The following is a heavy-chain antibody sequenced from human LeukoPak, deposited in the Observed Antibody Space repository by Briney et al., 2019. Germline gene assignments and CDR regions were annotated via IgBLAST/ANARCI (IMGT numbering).Heavy chain of an antibody. Sequence: ASVKVSCTASGYTFTAYGTGSVRQAPGQGLEWMGWISGKNGNTNYAQKLQGRVTMTTDTSTTIAYMELRSLRSDDTADYYSGRGGGYLDYWGQGTLVTVSS. CDR3: GRGGGYLDY. D-gene: IGHD2-15*01. V-gene: IGHV1-18*01. CDR1: GYTFTAYG. J-gene: IGHJ4*02. CDR2: ISGKNGNT.